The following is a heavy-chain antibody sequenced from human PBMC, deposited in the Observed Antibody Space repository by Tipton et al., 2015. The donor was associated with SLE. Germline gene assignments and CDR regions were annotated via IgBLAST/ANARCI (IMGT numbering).Heavy chain of an antibody. Sequence: TLSLTCAVYGGSFSGYYWSWIRQPPGKGLEWIGSIYYSGSTYYNPSLKSRVTISVDTSKNQFSLKLSSVTAADTAVYYCARVPTYGPLVGYYYGMDVWGQGTTVTVSS. CDR3: ARVPTYGPLVGYYYGMDV. CDR1: GGSFSGYY. D-gene: IGHD2-15*01. V-gene: IGHV4-34*01. J-gene: IGHJ6*02. CDR2: IYYSGST.